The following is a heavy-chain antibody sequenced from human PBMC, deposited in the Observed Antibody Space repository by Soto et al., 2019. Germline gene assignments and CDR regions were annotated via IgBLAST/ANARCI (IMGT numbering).Heavy chain of an antibody. CDR3: ARGPLRNWLDP. Sequence: GASVKVSFKASGYTFTNYAMHWLRQAPGKRPEWMGWINAGNGNTKYSQKFQGRVTITRDTSASTAYMAVSSLRSEDTAVYYCARGPLRNWLDPWGQGTLVTVSS. CDR2: INAGNGNT. J-gene: IGHJ5*02. CDR1: GYTFTNYA. V-gene: IGHV1-3*01.